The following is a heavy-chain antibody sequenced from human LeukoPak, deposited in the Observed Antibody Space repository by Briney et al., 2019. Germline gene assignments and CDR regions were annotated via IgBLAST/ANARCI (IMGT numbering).Heavy chain of an antibody. D-gene: IGHD3-3*01. J-gene: IGHJ3*02. Sequence: GASVKVSCKASGYTFTSYGISWVRQAPGQGLEWMGWISAYNGNTNYAQKLQGRVTMTTDTSTSTAYMELRSLRSDGTAVYYCARVSSNYDFWSGYRSDAFDIWGQGTMVTVSS. V-gene: IGHV1-18*01. CDR2: ISAYNGNT. CDR1: GYTFTSYG. CDR3: ARVSSNYDFWSGYRSDAFDI.